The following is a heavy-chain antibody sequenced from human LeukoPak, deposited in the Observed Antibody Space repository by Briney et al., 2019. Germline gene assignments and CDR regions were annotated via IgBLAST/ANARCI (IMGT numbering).Heavy chain of an antibody. CDR1: GASISSYY. D-gene: IGHD3-22*01. J-gene: IGHJ4*02. CDR3: AGGNFYDSSGHPYHFHY. Sequence: PSETLSLTCTVSGASISSYYWSWIRQPPAKGLEWIWYIYYSENTNYNSSLKSRVTISEDTSKNQFSLNLTSVTAADTAVYYCAGGNFYDSSGHPYHFHYWGQGTLVTVPS. CDR2: IYYSENT. V-gene: IGHV4-59*01.